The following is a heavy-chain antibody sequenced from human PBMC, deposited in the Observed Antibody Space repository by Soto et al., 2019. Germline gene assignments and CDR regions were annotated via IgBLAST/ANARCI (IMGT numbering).Heavy chain of an antibody. D-gene: IGHD1-1*01. CDR1: GFTFSNNA. J-gene: IGHJ6*02. CDR2: ISYDGSNK. V-gene: IGHV3-30-3*01. CDR3: ARGTTTSAFSAMDV. Sequence: QVQLVESGGGVVQPGRSLRLSCVASGFTFSNNAMDWVRQAPGKGLEWVAVISYDGSNKYIAESVKGRFTISRDNSKNTLSLQMNSLRAEDTAVYYCARGTTTSAFSAMDVWGQGTTVTVSS.